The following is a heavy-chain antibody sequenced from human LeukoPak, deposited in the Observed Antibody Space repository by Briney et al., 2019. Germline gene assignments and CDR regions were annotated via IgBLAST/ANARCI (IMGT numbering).Heavy chain of an antibody. J-gene: IGHJ6*02. D-gene: IGHD1-7*01. Sequence: SETLSLTCTVSGGSISSYYWSWIRQPPGKGLEWIGYIYYSGSTNYNPSLKSRVTISVDTSKNQFSLKLSSVTAADTAVYYCARVWAGTSYYYYYGMDVWGQGTTVTVSS. CDR3: ARVWAGTSYYYYYGMDV. V-gene: IGHV4-59*01. CDR2: IYYSGST. CDR1: GGSISSYY.